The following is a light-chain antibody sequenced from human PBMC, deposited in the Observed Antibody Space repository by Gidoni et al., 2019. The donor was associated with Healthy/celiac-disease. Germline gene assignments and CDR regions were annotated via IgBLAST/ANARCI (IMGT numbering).Light chain of an antibody. V-gene: IGLV2-23*01. J-gene: IGLJ1*01. CDR2: EGS. Sequence: QSALTQPASASGSPGQSITISCTGTSSDVGSYNLVSGYQPHPGKAPKLMIYEGSKRPSGVSNRFSGSKSGNTASLIISGLQAEDEADYYCCSYAGSSTHYVFGTGTKVTVL. CDR3: CSYAGSSTHYV. CDR1: SSDVGSYNL.